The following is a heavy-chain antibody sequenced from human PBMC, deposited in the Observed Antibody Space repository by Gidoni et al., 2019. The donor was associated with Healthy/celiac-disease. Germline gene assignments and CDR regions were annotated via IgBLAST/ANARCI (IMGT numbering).Heavy chain of an antibody. CDR2: ISYDGSNK. CDR1: GFTFSRYA. D-gene: IGHD5-12*01. Sequence: QVQLVESGGGVVQPGRSLRLSCAASGFTFSRYALHWVRQAQGKGLEGGAVISYDGSNKYYADSVKGRFTISRDNSKNTLYLQMNSLRAEDTAVYYCARRDPVGRWLHSDYYYGMDVWGQGTTVTVSS. J-gene: IGHJ6*02. CDR3: ARRDPVGRWLHSDYYYGMDV. V-gene: IGHV3-30*04.